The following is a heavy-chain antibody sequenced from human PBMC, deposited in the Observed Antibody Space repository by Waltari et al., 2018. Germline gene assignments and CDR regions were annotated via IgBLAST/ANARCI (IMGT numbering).Heavy chain of an antibody. CDR2: IYYSGST. CDR3: ARINTMIVVVITHLFDY. Sequence: QLQLQESGPGLVKPSETLSLTCTVSGGSISSSSYYWGWIRQPPGKGLEWIGSIYYSGSTNYNPSLKGRFTISVDTSKNQFSLKLSSVTAADTAVYYCARINTMIVVVITHLFDYWGQGTLVTVSS. D-gene: IGHD3-22*01. CDR1: GGSISSSSYY. V-gene: IGHV4-39*01. J-gene: IGHJ4*02.